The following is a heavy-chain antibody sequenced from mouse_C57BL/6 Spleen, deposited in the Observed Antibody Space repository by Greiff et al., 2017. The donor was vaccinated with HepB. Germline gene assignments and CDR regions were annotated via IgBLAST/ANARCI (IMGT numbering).Heavy chain of an antibody. CDR3: TRFGLLRSYYFDY. CDR2: IDPETGGT. V-gene: IGHV1-15*01. Sequence: VQLQQSGAELVRPGASVTLSCKASGYTFTDYEMHWVKQTPVHGLEWIGAIDPETGGTAYNQKFKGKAILTADKSSSTAYMELRSLTSEDSAVYYCTRFGLLRSYYFDYWGQGTTLTVSS. D-gene: IGHD1-1*01. J-gene: IGHJ2*01. CDR1: GYTFTDYE.